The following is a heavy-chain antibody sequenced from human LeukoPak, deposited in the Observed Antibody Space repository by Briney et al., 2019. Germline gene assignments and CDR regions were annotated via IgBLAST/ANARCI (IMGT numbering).Heavy chain of an antibody. Sequence: PSETLSLTCTVSGGSISSYYWSWIRQPAGKGLEWIGRIYSRGDTNYNPSLKSRVSISVDTSKNQFSLKLSSVTAADTAVYYCARGAGAGYNLQPFDYWGQGTLVTVSS. CDR1: GGSISSYY. J-gene: IGHJ4*02. V-gene: IGHV4-4*07. CDR2: IYSRGDT. D-gene: IGHD5-24*01. CDR3: ARGAGAGYNLQPFDY.